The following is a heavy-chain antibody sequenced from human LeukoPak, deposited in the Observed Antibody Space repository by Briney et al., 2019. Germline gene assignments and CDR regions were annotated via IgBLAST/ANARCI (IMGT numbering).Heavy chain of an antibody. CDR2: MFYSGST. CDR3: ARLDSSGCLSV. CDR1: GGSLSGYY. V-gene: IGHV4-59*08. Sequence: SETLPLTCTVSGGSLSGYYWTWVRQPPGKGLEWIGYMFYSGSTKYNPSLKSRVTLSVDTSKNQLSLRLNSVTAADTAVYYCARLDSSGCLSVWGQGTLVIVSS. J-gene: IGHJ1*01. D-gene: IGHD3-22*01.